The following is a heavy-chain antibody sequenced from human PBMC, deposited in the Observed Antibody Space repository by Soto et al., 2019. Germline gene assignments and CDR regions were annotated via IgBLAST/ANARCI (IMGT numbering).Heavy chain of an antibody. V-gene: IGHV3-23*01. CDR3: AKDSLGGGYTYGYGSFDF. CDR2: ISGSAGST. Sequence: GGSLRLSCVVSGFTFSSYAMSWVRQAPGKGLEWVSTISGSAGSTYYADSVEGRFTISRDNSKDTLYLQMNSLRAEDTAVYYCAKDSLGGGYTYGYGSFDFWGQGTPVTVSS. D-gene: IGHD5-18*01. J-gene: IGHJ4*02. CDR1: GFTFSSYA.